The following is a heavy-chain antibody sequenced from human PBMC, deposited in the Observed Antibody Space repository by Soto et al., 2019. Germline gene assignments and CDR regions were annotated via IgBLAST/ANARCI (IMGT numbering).Heavy chain of an antibody. CDR3: ARACCIGATITPGGKLYGMDA. D-gene: IGHD5-12*01. Sequence: SETLSLTCAVYGGSFSGYYWSWIRQPPGKGLEWIGEINHSGSTNYNPSLKSRVTISVDTSKNQFSLKLSSVTAADTAVYYCARACCIGATITPGGKLYGMDAWGQGTTVTVSS. J-gene: IGHJ6*02. CDR1: GGSFSGYY. V-gene: IGHV4-34*01. CDR2: INHSGST.